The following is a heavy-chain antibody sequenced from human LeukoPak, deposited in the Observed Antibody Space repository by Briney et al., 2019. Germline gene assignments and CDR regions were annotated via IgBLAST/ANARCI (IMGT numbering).Heavy chain of an antibody. J-gene: IGHJ4*02. CDR2: ISDSGGST. Sequence: GGSLRLSCAASGFTFSSYAMSWVRQAPGKGLEWVSAISDSGGSTYYADSVKGRFTISRDNAKSSLYLQMNSLRADDTAVYYCARDRALYDSRRGYYYTEDDYWGQGTLVTVSS. CDR3: ARDRALYDSRRGYYYTEDDY. D-gene: IGHD3-22*01. V-gene: IGHV3-23*01. CDR1: GFTFSSYA.